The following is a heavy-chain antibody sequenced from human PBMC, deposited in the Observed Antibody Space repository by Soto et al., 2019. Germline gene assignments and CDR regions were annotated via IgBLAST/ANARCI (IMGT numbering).Heavy chain of an antibody. CDR3: ARASSSSSAADY. Sequence: SETLSLTCSVSGESISSGGYYWSWIRHLPGKGLEWIGYIYDTESAYYNPSLKSRVSISMDTSENHFATRLTSVTAADSAVYYCARASSSSSAADYWGQGLQVTVS. V-gene: IGHV4-31*03. CDR1: GESISSGGYY. D-gene: IGHD6-6*01. CDR2: IYDTESA. J-gene: IGHJ4*02.